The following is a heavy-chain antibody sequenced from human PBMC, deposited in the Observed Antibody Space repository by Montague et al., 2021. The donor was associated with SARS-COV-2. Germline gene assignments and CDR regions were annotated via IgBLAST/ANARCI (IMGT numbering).Heavy chain of an antibody. V-gene: IGHV6-1*01. CDR2: TYYRSWWRS. D-gene: IGHD3-3*02. CDR1: GDSVSSTSAS. CDR3: ASAFYGDHWAFDV. J-gene: IGHJ3*01. Sequence: CAISGDSVSSTSASWNWIRRSPSRGLERLGRTYYRSWWRSQYPGSLESRITISGDTSKNQFSLQLNSVTPEDTAVYYCASAFYGDHWAFDVWGQGTMVTVSS.